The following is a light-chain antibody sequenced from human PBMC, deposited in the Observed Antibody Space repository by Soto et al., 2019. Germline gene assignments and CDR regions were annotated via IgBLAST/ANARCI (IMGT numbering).Light chain of an antibody. CDR1: QGISNC. V-gene: IGKV1-12*01. Sequence: DIQMTQSPSSVNASVGDRVTITCRASQGISNCLSWYQQKPGKAPQLVIYSASTIQSGVPSRFSGSGSGTDFTLTISSLQPEDFATYYCQQCNSFPITFGQGTRLEIK. J-gene: IGKJ5*01. CDR2: SAS. CDR3: QQCNSFPIT.